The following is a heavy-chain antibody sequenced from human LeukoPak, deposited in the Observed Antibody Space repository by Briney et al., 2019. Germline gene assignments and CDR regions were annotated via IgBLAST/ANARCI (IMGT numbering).Heavy chain of an antibody. CDR1: GGSISSYY. V-gene: IGHV4-59*08. CDR2: IYYSGST. Sequence: PSETLSLTCTVSGGSISSYYWSWIRQPPGKGLEWIGYIYYSGSTNYNPSLKSRVTISVDTSKNQFSLKLSSVTAADTAVYYCARLEGTFFDYWGQGTLVTVSS. J-gene: IGHJ4*02. CDR3: ARLEGTFFDY. D-gene: IGHD2/OR15-2a*01.